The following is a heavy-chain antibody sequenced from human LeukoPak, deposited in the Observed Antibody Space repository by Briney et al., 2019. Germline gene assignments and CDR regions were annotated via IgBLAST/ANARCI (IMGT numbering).Heavy chain of an antibody. CDR2: ISSSGSTI. CDR1: GFTFSSYG. V-gene: IGHV3-48*04. D-gene: IGHD5-12*01. Sequence: GGTLRLSCAASGFTFSSYGMSWVRQAPGKGLEWVSYISSSGSTIYYADSVKGRFTISRDNAKNSLYLQMNSLRAEDTAVYYCARAPRPYSGYVDYWGQGTLVTVSS. J-gene: IGHJ4*02. CDR3: ARAPRPYSGYVDY.